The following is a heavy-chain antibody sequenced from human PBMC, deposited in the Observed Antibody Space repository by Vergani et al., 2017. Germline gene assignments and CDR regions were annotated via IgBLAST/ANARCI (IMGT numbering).Heavy chain of an antibody. CDR1: GGSITSSSYY. D-gene: IGHD3-9*01. V-gene: IGHV4-39*01. Sequence: QLHLQESGPGLVKPSETLSLTCTVSGGSITSSSYYWGWIRQPPGKGLEWSGNIYHSGGAYYNPSLKCRVTISVNTSKNQFSLEVTSVTAADTSIYFCARTESFILRYFHWALWGQGTLVTVSS. J-gene: IGHJ4*02. CDR2: IYHSGGA. CDR3: ARTESFILRYFHWAL.